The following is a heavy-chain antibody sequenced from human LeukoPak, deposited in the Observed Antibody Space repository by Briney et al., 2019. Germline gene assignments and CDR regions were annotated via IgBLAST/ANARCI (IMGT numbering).Heavy chain of an antibody. CDR1: GGSITTHY. CDR2: LRGSVTT. J-gene: IGHJ4*02. CDR3: ATIKRGDIFGYFDF. V-gene: IGHV4-59*11. D-gene: IGHD5-18*01. Sequence: PSETLSLTCTVSGGSITTHYWSWIRQPPGKGLEWIAYLRGSVTTKDTPSLKSRVTLSADTSKNQYFLRLTSVTAADTAVYYCATIKRGDIFGYFDFWGQGILVTVSS.